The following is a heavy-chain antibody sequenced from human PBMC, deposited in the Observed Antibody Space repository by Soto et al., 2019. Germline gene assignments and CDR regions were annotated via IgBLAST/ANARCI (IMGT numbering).Heavy chain of an antibody. D-gene: IGHD3-16*01. CDR2: IHHRGNT. J-gene: IGHJ4*02. Sequence: PSETLSLTCFVSGYSIGRGYYWGWIRQPPGKGLEWIGSIHHRGNTYYNPSLKRRVTISLDTSKNQFSLKLNSVTAADTAVYFCGRDDFDGGVSPIDSWGQGPLVTVSS. CDR3: GRDDFDGGVSPIDS. V-gene: IGHV4-38-2*02. CDR1: GYSIGRGYY.